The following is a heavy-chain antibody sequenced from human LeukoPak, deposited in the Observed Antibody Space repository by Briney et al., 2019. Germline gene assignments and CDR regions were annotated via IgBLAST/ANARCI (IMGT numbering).Heavy chain of an antibody. J-gene: IGHJ4*02. Sequence: ASVKVSCKASGGTFSSYAISWVRQAPGQGLEWMGRIIPIFGTANYAQKFQGRVTITTDESTSTAYMELSSLRSEDTAVYYCARVSCSGTNCYHGGFDYWGQGTLVTVSS. D-gene: IGHD2-2*01. V-gene: IGHV1-69*05. CDR3: ARVSCSGTNCYHGGFDY. CDR1: GGTFSSYA. CDR2: IIPIFGTA.